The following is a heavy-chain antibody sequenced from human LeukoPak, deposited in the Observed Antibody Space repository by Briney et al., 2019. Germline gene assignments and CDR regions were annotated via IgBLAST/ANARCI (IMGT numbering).Heavy chain of an antibody. Sequence: GRSLRLSCAASGFPFSSSAMHWVRQAPGKGLEWVAVISYDGNNKYYSDSVKGRFTISRDNSKNTLYLQINSLRAEDTAVYYCARDDCGGSNCYSYFTQYYYGMDVWDQGTTVTVSS. J-gene: IGHJ6*02. CDR2: ISYDGNNK. V-gene: IGHV3-30-3*01. D-gene: IGHD2-15*01. CDR3: ARDDCGGSNCYSYFTQYYYGMDV. CDR1: GFPFSSSA.